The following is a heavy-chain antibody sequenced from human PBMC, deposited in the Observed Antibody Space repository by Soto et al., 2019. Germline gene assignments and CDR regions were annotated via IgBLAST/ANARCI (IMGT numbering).Heavy chain of an antibody. Sequence: SETLSLTCTVSGGSISSGGYYWSWIRQHPGKGLEWIGYIYYSGSTSYNPSLKSRITISVDTSKNQFSLKLSSVTAADTAVFYCARSPVITAYYFDYWGQGTLVTVS. CDR3: ARSPVITAYYFDY. CDR2: IYYSGST. J-gene: IGHJ4*02. V-gene: IGHV4-31*03. CDR1: GGSISSGGYY. D-gene: IGHD1-20*01.